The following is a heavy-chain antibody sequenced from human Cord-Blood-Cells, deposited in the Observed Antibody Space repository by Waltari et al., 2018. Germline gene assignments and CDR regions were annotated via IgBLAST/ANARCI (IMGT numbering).Heavy chain of an antibody. CDR3: AREKQQLVDY. J-gene: IGHJ4*02. V-gene: IGHV4-39*07. CDR2: IYYSGST. D-gene: IGHD6-13*01. Sequence: QLQLQESGPGLVKPSETLSLTCTVSGGSISSSSYHWGWIRQPPGKGLEWIGSIYYSGSTYYNPSLKSRVTISVDTSKNQFSLKLSSVTAADTAVYYCAREKQQLVDYWGQGTLVTVSS. CDR1: GGSISSSSYH.